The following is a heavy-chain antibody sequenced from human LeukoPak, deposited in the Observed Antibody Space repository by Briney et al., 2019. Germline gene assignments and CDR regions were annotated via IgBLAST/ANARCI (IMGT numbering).Heavy chain of an antibody. J-gene: IGHJ4*02. CDR3: ARVVRGLRFLEWSLDY. V-gene: IGHV4-34*01. CDR1: GGSFSGYY. D-gene: IGHD3-3*01. CDR2: INHSGST. Sequence: SETLSLTCAVYGGSFSGYYWSWIRQPPGKGLEWIGEINHSGSTNYNPSLKSRVAMSVDTSKNQFSLRLTSVTAADTAVYYCARVVRGLRFLEWSLDYWGQGTLVTVSS.